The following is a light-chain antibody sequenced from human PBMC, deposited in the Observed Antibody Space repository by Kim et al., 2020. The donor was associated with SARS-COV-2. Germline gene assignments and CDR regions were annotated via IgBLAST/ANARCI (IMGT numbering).Light chain of an antibody. CDR1: SEHSSYI. J-gene: IGLJ3*02. CDR2: LEGSGSY. Sequence: SSVKLTCTMSSEHSSYIIAWHQQQPGKAPRYLMKLEGSGSYNKGSGVPDRFSGSSSGADRYLTISNLQSEDEADYYCETWDSNTRVFGGGTQLTVL. CDR3: ETWDSNTRV. V-gene: IGLV4-60*03.